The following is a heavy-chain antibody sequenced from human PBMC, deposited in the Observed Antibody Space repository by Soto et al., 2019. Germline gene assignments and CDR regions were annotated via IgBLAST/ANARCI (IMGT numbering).Heavy chain of an antibody. CDR2: ISTSGTTI. CDR3: ARGGDVDTAYYFCLDV. Sequence: EVHLVESGGGLVQPGGSLRLSCAASGFTFSRYEVNWVRQAPGTGLEWLSYISTSGTTIFYADSVKGRFTISRDNAKNSLYLQMNSLRVEDTAVYYCARGGDVDTAYYFCLDVWGQGTTVTVSS. V-gene: IGHV3-48*03. J-gene: IGHJ6*02. D-gene: IGHD5-18*01. CDR1: GFTFSRYE.